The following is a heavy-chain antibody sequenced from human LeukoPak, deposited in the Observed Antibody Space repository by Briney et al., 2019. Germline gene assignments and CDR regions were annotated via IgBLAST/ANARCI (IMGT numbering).Heavy chain of an antibody. CDR3: ARDNARGGSFSDYLRYFHH. V-gene: IGHV4-61*02. CDR2: IYSSGST. CDR1: GGSISSGTSY. D-gene: IGHD5/OR15-5a*01. Sequence: SETLSLTCTVPGGSISSGTSYWSWIRQPAGKGLEWIGRIYSSGSTNYNPSLKSRVTISVDTSKNQFSLNLGAVTAADTAVYYCARDNARGGSFSDYLRYFHHWGQGTLVTVSS. J-gene: IGHJ1*01.